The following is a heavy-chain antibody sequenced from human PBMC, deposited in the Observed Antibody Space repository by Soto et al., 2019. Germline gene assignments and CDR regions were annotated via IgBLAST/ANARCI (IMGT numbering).Heavy chain of an antibody. D-gene: IGHD1-26*01. CDR2: MNTKTGDT. Sequence: QVQLAQSGAEVRKPGASVKVSCKASGYTFTDYGINWVRQAAGQGLEWMGWMNTKTGDTVYAQQFQGRVSMTRTTSISTAYMDLNGLKSDDTAVYFCVRGGYSVVGATVYWGQGTLVTVSS. V-gene: IGHV1-8*01. CDR1: GYTFTDYG. CDR3: VRGGYSVVGATVY. J-gene: IGHJ4*02.